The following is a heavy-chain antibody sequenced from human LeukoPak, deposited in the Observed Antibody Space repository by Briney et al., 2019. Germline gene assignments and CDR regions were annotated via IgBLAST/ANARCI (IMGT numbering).Heavy chain of an antibody. V-gene: IGHV4-31*03. CDR2: IYYSGST. Sequence: SQTLSLTCTVSGGSISSGGYYWSWIRQHPGKGLEWIGYIYYSGSTYYNPSLKSRVTISVDTSKNQFSLKLSSVTAADTAVYYRAREGPSSPDAFDIWGQGTMVTVSS. D-gene: IGHD2-2*01. CDR3: AREGPSSPDAFDI. J-gene: IGHJ3*02. CDR1: GGSISSGGYY.